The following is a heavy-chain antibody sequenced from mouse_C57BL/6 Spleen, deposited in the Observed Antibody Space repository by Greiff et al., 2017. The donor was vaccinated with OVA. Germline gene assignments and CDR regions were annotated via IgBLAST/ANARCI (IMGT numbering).Heavy chain of an antibody. CDR3: ARRGGYYGSSYFDY. CDR1: GYTFTSYW. D-gene: IGHD1-1*01. Sequence: QVQLQQPGAELVKPGASVKLSCKASGYTFTSYWMQWVKQRPGQGLEWIGEIDPSDSYTNYNQKFKGKATLTVDTSSSTAYMQLSSLTSEDSAVYYRARRGGYYGSSYFDYWGQGTTLTVSS. V-gene: IGHV1-50*01. J-gene: IGHJ2*01. CDR2: IDPSDSYT.